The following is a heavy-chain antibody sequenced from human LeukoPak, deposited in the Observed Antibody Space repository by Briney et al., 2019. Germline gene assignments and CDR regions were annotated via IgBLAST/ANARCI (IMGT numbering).Heavy chain of an antibody. V-gene: IGHV3-23*01. Sequence: GGSLRLSCVASGFTFSSCAMSWVRQSPGKGLEWISTISGSGDDTYSADSVKGRFTSSRDNSRNTLYLQMHSLRAEDTAVYYCAKDRFGDYYFDYWGQGTLVTVSS. J-gene: IGHJ4*02. CDR3: AKDRFGDYYFDY. CDR2: ISGSGDDT. D-gene: IGHD3-10*01. CDR1: GFTFSSCA.